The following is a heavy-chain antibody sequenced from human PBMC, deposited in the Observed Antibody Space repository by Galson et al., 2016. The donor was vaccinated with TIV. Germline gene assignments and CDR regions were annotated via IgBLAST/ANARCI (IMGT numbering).Heavy chain of an antibody. D-gene: IGHD3-22*01. Sequence: SLRLSCAASGFTFSIFTRTWVRQAPGQGLEWVSAISGSGGSAWYEDSVKGRFTISRDNSKNTMYLQMNSLRAEDTAVYYCAKVPSSGFYYYYGMDVWGQGTTVTVSS. CDR3: AKVPSSGFYYYYGMDV. V-gene: IGHV3-23*01. J-gene: IGHJ6*02. CDR1: GFTFSIFT. CDR2: ISGSGGSA.